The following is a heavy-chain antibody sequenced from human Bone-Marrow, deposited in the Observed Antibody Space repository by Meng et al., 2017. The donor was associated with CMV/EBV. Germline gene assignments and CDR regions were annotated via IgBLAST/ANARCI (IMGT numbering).Heavy chain of an antibody. CDR3: ARDPPKQGYCSSTSCPPWDY. J-gene: IGHJ4*02. Sequence: ASVKVSCKASGYTFTGYYMHWVRQAPGQGLEWMGWTNPNSGGTNYAQKFQGRVTMTRDTSISTAYMELSRLRSDDTAVYYCARDPPKQGYCSSTSCPPWDYWGQGTLVTVSS. CDR1: GYTFTGYY. CDR2: TNPNSGGT. D-gene: IGHD2-2*01. V-gene: IGHV1-2*02.